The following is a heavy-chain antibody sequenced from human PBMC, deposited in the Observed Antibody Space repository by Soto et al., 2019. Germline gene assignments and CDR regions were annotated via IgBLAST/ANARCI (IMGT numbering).Heavy chain of an antibody. CDR1: GYTFTSYD. Sequence: QVQLVQSGAEVKKPGASVKVSCKASGYTFTSYDINWVRQATGQGLEWMGWMNCDSGNTGFASNFQGRVSMTRDSSSNTAYMELSSLRSDDTAIYYCARGETFDPWGQGTLVTVSS. V-gene: IGHV1-8*01. CDR3: ARGETFDP. CDR2: MNCDSGNT. J-gene: IGHJ5*02.